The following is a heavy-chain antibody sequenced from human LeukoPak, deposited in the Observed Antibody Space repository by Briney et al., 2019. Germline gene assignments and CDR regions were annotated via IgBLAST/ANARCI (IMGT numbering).Heavy chain of an antibody. CDR1: GFSFSSYW. D-gene: IGHD3-9*01. CDR3: ARDSGYRDY. CDR2: VRQDGSQK. J-gene: IGHJ4*02. Sequence: GGSLRLSCRASGFSFSSYWTSWVRQAPGKGLEWVANVRQDGSQKYYLDSVKGRFTISRDNAKNSLYLQMDSLRVEDTAVYYCARDSGYRDYWGQGTPVTVSS. V-gene: IGHV3-7*03.